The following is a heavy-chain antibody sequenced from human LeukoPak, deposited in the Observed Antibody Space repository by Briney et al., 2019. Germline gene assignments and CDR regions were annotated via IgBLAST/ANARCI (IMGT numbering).Heavy chain of an antibody. CDR1: GYTFTSYG. V-gene: IGHV1-18*01. CDR3: ARKVATSSNNWFDP. J-gene: IGHJ5*02. CDR2: ISAYNGNT. D-gene: IGHD5-12*01. Sequence: GASVKVSCKASGYTFTSYGISWVRQAPGQGLEWMGWISAYNGNTNYAQKLQGRVTMTTDTSTSTAYMELKSLRSDDTAVYYCARKVATSSNNWFDPWGQGTLATVSS.